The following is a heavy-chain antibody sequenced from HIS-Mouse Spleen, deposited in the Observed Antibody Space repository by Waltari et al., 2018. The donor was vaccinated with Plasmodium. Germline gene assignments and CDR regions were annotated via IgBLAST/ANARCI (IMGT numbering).Heavy chain of an antibody. V-gene: IGHV4-34*01. D-gene: IGHD7-27*01. Sequence: QVQLQQWGAGLLKPSETLSPTCAVYGGSFSGYYWSWIRQPPGKGLEWIGEINHSGSTNYNPSLKSRVTISVDTSKNQFSLKLSSVTAADTAVYYCARVIPLGIPHFDYWGQGTLVTVSS. CDR2: INHSGST. CDR3: ARVIPLGIPHFDY. J-gene: IGHJ4*02. CDR1: GGSFSGYY.